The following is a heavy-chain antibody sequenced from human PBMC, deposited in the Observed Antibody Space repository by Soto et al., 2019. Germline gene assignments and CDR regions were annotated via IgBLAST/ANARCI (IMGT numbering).Heavy chain of an antibody. CDR2: IYHTGTT. D-gene: IGHD2-15*01. J-gene: IGHJ5*02. CDR1: GASISSTYW. V-gene: IGHV4-4*02. Sequence: QLRELGPGLVKPSGTLSLTCFVSGASISSTYWWSWVRQTPGKRLEWIGQIYHTGTTSYNPSLKNRVTISLDKSNTQFSLRLTSMTAADTAVYYCATLPPRIVVVMTDLPTWGQGTLVTVSS. CDR3: ATLPPRIVVVMTDLPT.